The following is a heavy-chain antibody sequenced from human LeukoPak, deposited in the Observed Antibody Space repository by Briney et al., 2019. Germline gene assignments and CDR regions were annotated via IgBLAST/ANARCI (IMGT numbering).Heavy chain of an antibody. CDR3: AKDGGVWFGESNDY. J-gene: IGHJ4*02. Sequence: GGSLRLSCAASGFTFSSYGMSWVRQAPGKGLEWVSAISGSGGSTYYADSVKGRFTISRDNFKNTLYLQMDSLRADDTAVYYCAKDGGVWFGESNDYWGQGTLVTVSS. CDR1: GFTFSSYG. V-gene: IGHV3-23*01. CDR2: ISGSGGST. D-gene: IGHD3-10*01.